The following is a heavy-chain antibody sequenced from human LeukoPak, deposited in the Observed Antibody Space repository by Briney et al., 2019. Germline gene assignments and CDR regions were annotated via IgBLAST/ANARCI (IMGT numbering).Heavy chain of an antibody. V-gene: IGHV3-23*01. CDR2: ISGSGGST. CDR3: GTGSGWSYYFDY. J-gene: IGHJ4*02. D-gene: IGHD6-19*01. CDR1: GFTFSSYA. Sequence: GGSLRLSCAASGFTFSSYAMSWVRQAPGKGLEWVSAISGSGGSTYYADSVKGRFTISRDNSKNTLYLQMNSLRAEDTAVYYCGTGSGWSYYFDYWGQGTLVTVSS.